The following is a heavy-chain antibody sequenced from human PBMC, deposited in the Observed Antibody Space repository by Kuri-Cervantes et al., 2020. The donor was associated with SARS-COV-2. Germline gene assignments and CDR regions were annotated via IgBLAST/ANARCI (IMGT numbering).Heavy chain of an antibody. V-gene: IGHV3-33*01. Sequence: GESLKISCAASGFTFSSYDMHWVRQAPGKGLEWVAVIWYDGSNKYYADSVKGRFTISRDNSKNTLYLQMNSLRAEDTAVYYCVRAMWPYHYDSSGLIFDYWGQGTLVTVSS. CDR3: VRAMWPYHYDSSGLIFDY. D-gene: IGHD3-22*01. CDR1: GFTFSSYD. CDR2: IWYDGSNK. J-gene: IGHJ4*02.